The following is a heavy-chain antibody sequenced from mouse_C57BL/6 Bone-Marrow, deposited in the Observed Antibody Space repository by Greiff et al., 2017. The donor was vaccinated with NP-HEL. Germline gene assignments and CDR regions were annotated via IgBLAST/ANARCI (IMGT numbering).Heavy chain of an antibody. J-gene: IGHJ2*01. D-gene: IGHD1-1*02. CDR2: IYPGDGDT. V-gene: IGHV1-82*01. CDR1: GYAFSSSW. Sequence: QVQLQQSGPELVKPGASVKISCKASGYAFSSSWMNWVKQRPGKGLEWIGRIYPGDGDTNYNGKFKGKATLTADKSSSTAYMQLSSLTSEDSAVYFCARCGNYLDYWGQGTTLTVSS. CDR3: ARCGNYLDY.